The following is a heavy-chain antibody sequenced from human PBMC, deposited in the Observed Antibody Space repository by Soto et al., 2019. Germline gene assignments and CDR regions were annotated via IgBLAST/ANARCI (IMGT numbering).Heavy chain of an antibody. V-gene: IGHV4-38-2*02. J-gene: IGHJ5*02. D-gene: IGHD2-2*01. CDR3: VRERGHCTSAGCYGWFDP. Sequence: CGWIRQPPGKGLEWIATIFHDERTYYNPSLKSRVTISIDTSKNQLSVRLSSVTAADTAVYYCVRERGHCTSAGCYGWFDPWGQGTLVTVSS. CDR2: IFHDERT.